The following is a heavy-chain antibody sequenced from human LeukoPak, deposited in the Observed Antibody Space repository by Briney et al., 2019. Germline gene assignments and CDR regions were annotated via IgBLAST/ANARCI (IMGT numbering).Heavy chain of an antibody. CDR2: IYYSGST. CDR3: AREEDGAGNFDY. D-gene: IGHD4/OR15-4a*01. V-gene: IGHV4-39*07. CDR1: GGSISSSSYY. Sequence: PSETLSLTCTVSGGSISSSSYYWGWIRQPPGKGLEWIGSIYYSGSTYYNPSLKSRVTISVDTSKNQFSLKLSSVTAADTAVYYCAREEDGAGNFDYWGQGTLVTVSS. J-gene: IGHJ4*02.